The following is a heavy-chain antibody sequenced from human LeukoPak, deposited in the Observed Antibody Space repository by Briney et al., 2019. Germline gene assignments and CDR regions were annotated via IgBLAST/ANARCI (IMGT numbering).Heavy chain of an antibody. J-gene: IGHJ3*02. V-gene: IGHV3-30*18. CDR1: GFTFSNYG. CDR2: ISYDGSYR. CDR3: AKLCVDSSGYYYVQDAFDI. Sequence: PGGSLRLSCAASGFTFSNYGMHWVRQAPGKGLEWVTVISYDGSYRYYADSVKGRFTISRDNSKNTLYLQMNSLRAEDTAVYYCAKLCVDSSGYYYVQDAFDIWGQGTMVTVSS. D-gene: IGHD3-22*01.